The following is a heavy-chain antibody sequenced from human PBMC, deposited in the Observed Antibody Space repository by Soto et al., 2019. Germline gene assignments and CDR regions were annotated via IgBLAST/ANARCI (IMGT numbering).Heavy chain of an antibody. Sequence: EVQLLESGVGLVQPGGSLRLACAASGFAFSSYSMSWVRQAPGKGLEGVSAISDSGSSTYYADCGMGRFTISRDNSKVTLNLLMTSLRAEDKEVYYFAKDGEGFVRYFDLLGLGTLVTVT. V-gene: IGHV3-23*01. J-gene: IGHJ2*01. CDR1: GFAFSSYS. CDR3: AKDGEGFVRYFDL. CDR2: ISDSGSST. D-gene: IGHD3-10*01.